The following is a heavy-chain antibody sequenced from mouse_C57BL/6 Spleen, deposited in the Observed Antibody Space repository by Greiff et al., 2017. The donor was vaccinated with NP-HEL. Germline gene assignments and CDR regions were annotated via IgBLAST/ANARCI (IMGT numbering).Heavy chain of an antibody. V-gene: IGHV1-7*01. J-gene: IGHJ2*01. CDR2: INPSSGYT. CDR1: GYTFTSYW. Sequence: VQLQQSGAELAKPGASVKLSCKASGYTFTSYWMHWVKQRPGQGLEWIGYINPSSGYTKYNQKFKDKATLTADKSSSTAYMQLSSLTYEDSAVYYCAIITTVVVPAFDYWGQGTTLTVSS. CDR3: AIITTVVVPAFDY. D-gene: IGHD1-1*01.